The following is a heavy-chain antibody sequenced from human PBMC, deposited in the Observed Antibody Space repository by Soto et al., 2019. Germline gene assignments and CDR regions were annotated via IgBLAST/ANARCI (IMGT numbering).Heavy chain of an antibody. CDR2: ISYDGSNK. CDR1: GFTFSSYA. D-gene: IGHD3-3*01. CDR3: ARAGARITIFGVVSRVNWFDP. Sequence: GGFLRLSCAASGFTFSSYAMHWVRQAPGKGLEWVAVISYDGSNKYYADSVKGRFTISRDNSKNTLYLQMNSLRAEDTAVYYCARAGARITIFGVVSRVNWFDPWGQGTLVTVSS. V-gene: IGHV3-30-3*01. J-gene: IGHJ5*02.